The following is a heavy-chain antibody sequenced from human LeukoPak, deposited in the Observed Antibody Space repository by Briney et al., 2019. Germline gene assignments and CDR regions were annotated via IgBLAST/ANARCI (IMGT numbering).Heavy chain of an antibody. CDR2: INHSGST. Sequence: PSETLSLTCAVYGGSFGGYYWSWIRQPPGKGLEWIGEINHSGSTNYNPSLKSRVTISVDTSKNQFSLKLSSVTAADTAVYYCARGVLFAPLLLNIRDAFDIWGQGTMVTVSS. V-gene: IGHV4-34*01. CDR1: GGSFGGYY. J-gene: IGHJ3*02. D-gene: IGHD3-22*01. CDR3: ARGVLFAPLLLNIRDAFDI.